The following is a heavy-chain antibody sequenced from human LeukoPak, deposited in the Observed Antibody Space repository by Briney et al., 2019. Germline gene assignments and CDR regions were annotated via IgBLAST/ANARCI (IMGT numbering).Heavy chain of an antibody. V-gene: IGHV4-34*01. Sequence: SETLSLTCDVSGGSCDDYYCSWIRQPPGKGLEWIGEIHPHGIFYYNSSLMSRVTTSIDTSKSQFSLRLTSVTAADTAIYYCSRGRDRSKAGDHWGQGSLVTVSS. CDR3: SRGRDRSKAGDH. CDR1: GGSCDDYY. CDR2: IHPHGIF. J-gene: IGHJ4*02. D-gene: IGHD5-24*01.